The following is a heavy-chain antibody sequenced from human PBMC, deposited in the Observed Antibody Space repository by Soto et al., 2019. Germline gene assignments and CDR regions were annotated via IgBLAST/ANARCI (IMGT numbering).Heavy chain of an antibody. CDR2: IYYSGST. CDR1: CGKIISYY. Sequence: SETLCLTSTFACGKIISYYWSWIRQPPGKGLEWIGYIYYSGSTNYNPSLKSRVTISVDTSKNQFSLKLSSVTAADTAVYYCARHQASWGHGTLVTV. V-gene: IGHV4-59*08. CDR3: ARHQAS. J-gene: IGHJ5*01.